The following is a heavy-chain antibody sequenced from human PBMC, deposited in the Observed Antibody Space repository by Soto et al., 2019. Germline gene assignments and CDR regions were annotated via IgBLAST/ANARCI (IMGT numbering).Heavy chain of an antibody. CDR2: ISYDGSNK. D-gene: IGHD3-9*01. V-gene: IGHV3-30-3*01. J-gene: IGHJ5*02. CDR1: GFTFSSYA. CDR3: ARDKPYYDILTGYPWFDP. Sequence: GGSLRLSCAASGFTFSSYAMHWVRQAPGKGLEWVAVISYDGSNKYYADSVKGRFTISRDNSKNTLYLQMNSLRAEDTAVYYCARDKPYYDILTGYPWFDPWGQGTLVTVSS.